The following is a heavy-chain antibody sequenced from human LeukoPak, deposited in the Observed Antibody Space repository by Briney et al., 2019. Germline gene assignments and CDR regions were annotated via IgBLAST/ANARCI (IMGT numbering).Heavy chain of an antibody. CDR3: ARCTSTSCYNFDY. CDR1: GGSFSGYY. D-gene: IGHD2-2*02. CDR2: INHRGST. J-gene: IGHJ4*02. Sequence: SETLSLTCAVYGGSFSGYYWSWIRQPPGKGLEWIGEINHRGSTNYNPSLKSRVTVSLDTSKNQFSLKLSSVTAADTAVYYCARCTSTSCYNFDYWGQGTLVTVSS. V-gene: IGHV4-34*01.